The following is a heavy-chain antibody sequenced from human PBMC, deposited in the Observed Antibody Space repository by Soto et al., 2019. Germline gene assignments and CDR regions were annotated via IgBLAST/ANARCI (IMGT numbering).Heavy chain of an antibody. Sequence: GGSLRLSCAASGFRFSDHYMTWIRQAPGKGLEWVSKISGGGTTIYYADSVKGRFTVSRDNAKNSLYLQMTSLRAEDTAVYYCAGDPYYYGSAFWGQGTLVTVSS. J-gene: IGHJ4*02. CDR3: AGDPYYYGSAF. D-gene: IGHD3-10*01. CDR2: ISGGGTTI. CDR1: GFRFSDHY. V-gene: IGHV3-11*01.